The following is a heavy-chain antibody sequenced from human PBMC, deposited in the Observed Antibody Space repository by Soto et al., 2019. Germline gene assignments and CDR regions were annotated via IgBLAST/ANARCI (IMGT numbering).Heavy chain of an antibody. CDR3: AKVPTGEMATVFQAFDI. J-gene: IGHJ3*02. CDR2: ISASVGST. V-gene: IGHV3-23*01. Sequence: GGSLRLSCVGSEFIFSTYAMSWVRQAPGKGLEWVSAISASVGSTYYADSVKGRFAVSRDNSKSTLYLQMNSLRDEDTAVYYCAKVPTGEMATVFQAFDIWGQGTLVTVS. D-gene: IGHD4-4*01. CDR1: EFIFSTYA.